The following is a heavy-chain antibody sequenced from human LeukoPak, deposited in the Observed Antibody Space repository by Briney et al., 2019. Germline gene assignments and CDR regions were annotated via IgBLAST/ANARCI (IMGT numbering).Heavy chain of an antibody. CDR2: IYPGDSYT. CDR1: GYSFTSYW. J-gene: IGHJ4*02. D-gene: IGHD1-14*01. V-gene: IGHV5-51*01. Sequence: GESLKISCKGSGYSFTSYWIGWVRQMPGKGLEWMGIIYPGDSYTRYSPSFQGQVTISADKSISTAYLQWSSLKASDTAMYYCASAIGITGTTPDYWGQGTLVTVSS. CDR3: ASAIGITGTTPDY.